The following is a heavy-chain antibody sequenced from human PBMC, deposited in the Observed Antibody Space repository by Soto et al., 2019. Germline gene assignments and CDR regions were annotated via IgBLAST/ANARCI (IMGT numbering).Heavy chain of an antibody. D-gene: IGHD2-21*02. Sequence: EVQLLESGGGLVQPGGSLRLSCAASGFTFSSYAMSWVRQAPGKGLEWVSAISGSGGSTYYADSVKGRFTISRDNSKNTLYLQMNSLRAEDTAVYYCAKSLAYCGGDCYPATEYFDLWGRGTLVTVSS. V-gene: IGHV3-23*01. J-gene: IGHJ2*01. CDR3: AKSLAYCGGDCYPATEYFDL. CDR1: GFTFSSYA. CDR2: ISGSGGST.